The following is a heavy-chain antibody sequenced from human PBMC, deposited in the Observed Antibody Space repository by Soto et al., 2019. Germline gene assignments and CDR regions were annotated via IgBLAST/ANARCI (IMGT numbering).Heavy chain of an antibody. CDR2: ISSSRSYI. Sequence: PGGSLRLSCAASGFNFSNYGMKWVRQAPGKGLEWVSSISSSRSYISYADSVKGRFTISRDNAKNSVYLQMNSLRAEDTAVYYCARSDCTSTSCYVVWFDPWGQGTLVTVSS. V-gene: IGHV3-21*01. D-gene: IGHD2-2*01. J-gene: IGHJ5*02. CDR1: GFNFSNYG. CDR3: ARSDCTSTSCYVVWFDP.